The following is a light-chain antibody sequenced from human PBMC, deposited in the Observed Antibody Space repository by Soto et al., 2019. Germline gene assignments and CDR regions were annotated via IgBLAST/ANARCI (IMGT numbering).Light chain of an antibody. CDR3: SSYAGSNNFEV. V-gene: IGLV2-8*01. J-gene: IGLJ3*02. CDR1: SSDVGAYNY. CDR2: EVS. Sequence: QSVLTQPHSASGSPGQSVTISCTGTSSDVGAYNYVSWYQQHPGKAPKLMIYEVSKRPSGVPDRFSGSKSGNTASLTVSGLQAEDEADYYCSSYAGSNNFEVFGGGTQLTVL.